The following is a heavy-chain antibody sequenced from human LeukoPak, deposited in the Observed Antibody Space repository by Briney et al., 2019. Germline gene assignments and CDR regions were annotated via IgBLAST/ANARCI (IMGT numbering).Heavy chain of an antibody. D-gene: IGHD3-3*01. CDR3: AAEIQSYDFWSGYETNYFDY. J-gene: IGHJ4*02. V-gene: IGHV3-30*03. CDR2: ISYDGSNK. Sequence: PGGSLRLSSAASGFTFSSYGMHWVRQAPGKGLEWVAVISYDGSNKYYADSVKGRFTISRDNSKNTLYLQMNSLRAEDTAVYYCAAEIQSYDFWSGYETNYFDYWGQGTLVTVSS. CDR1: GFTFSSYG.